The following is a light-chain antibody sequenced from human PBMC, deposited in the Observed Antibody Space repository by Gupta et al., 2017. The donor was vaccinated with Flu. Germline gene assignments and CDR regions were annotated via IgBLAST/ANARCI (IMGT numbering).Light chain of an antibody. CDR1: SSNIGSNT. CDR3: AAWDNSLNGWV. CDR2: DNN. Sequence: SVLSPPPSSSGTPGQRVTIACPGSSSNIGSNTVNWYQQHPGTAPKLVIYDNNQRPSGVPDRFSGSKSGNSASLAIRGLQSEDEADYYCAAWDNSLNGWVFGGGTKLTVL. V-gene: IGLV1-44*01. J-gene: IGLJ3*02.